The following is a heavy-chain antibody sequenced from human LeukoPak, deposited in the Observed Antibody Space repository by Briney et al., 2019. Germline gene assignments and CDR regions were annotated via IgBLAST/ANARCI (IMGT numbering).Heavy chain of an antibody. CDR1: GFTFTSSA. CDR2: IFVGSGNT. D-gene: IGHD6-19*01. V-gene: IGHV1-58*02. Sequence: ASVTVSCKASGFTFTSSAMQWVRQARGQRLEWIGWIFVGSGNTNYAQTFQERVTITRDMSTSTAYMELSSLRSEDTAVYYCAADSRQSGWYDYYGMDVWGQGTTVTVSS. J-gene: IGHJ6*02. CDR3: AADSRQSGWYDYYGMDV.